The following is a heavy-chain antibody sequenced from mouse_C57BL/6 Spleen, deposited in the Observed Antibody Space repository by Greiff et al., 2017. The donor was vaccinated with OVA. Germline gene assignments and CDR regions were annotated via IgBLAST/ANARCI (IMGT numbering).Heavy chain of an antibody. CDR3: ARKGYYDYDAYFDV. V-gene: IGHV1-59*01. CDR2: IDPSDSYT. D-gene: IGHD2-4*01. Sequence: QVQLQQPGAELVRPGTSVKLSCKASGYTFTSYWMHWVKQRPGQGLEWIGVIDPSDSYTNYNQKFKGKATLTVDTSSSTAYMQLSSLTSEDSAVYDCARKGYYDYDAYFDVWGTGTTVTVSS. CDR1: GYTFTSYW. J-gene: IGHJ1*03.